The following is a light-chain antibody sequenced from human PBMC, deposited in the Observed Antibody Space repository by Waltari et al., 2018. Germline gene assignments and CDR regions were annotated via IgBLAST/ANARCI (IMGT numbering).Light chain of an antibody. CDR3: QHYVRLPAT. V-gene: IGKV3-20*01. Sequence: SCRAGHGVTRARAWYQQKPGQAPRLLLYGASNRATDNPDRFSGSRSGTDSSLTISRLEPEDFAVYYCQHYVRLPATFGQRTKVEIK. CDR1: HGVTRAR. J-gene: IGKJ1*01. CDR2: GAS.